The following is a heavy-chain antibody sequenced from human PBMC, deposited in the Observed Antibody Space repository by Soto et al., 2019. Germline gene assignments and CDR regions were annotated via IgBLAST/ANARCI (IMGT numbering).Heavy chain of an antibody. D-gene: IGHD6-19*01. Sequence: GASVKDSCKASGYTFTRYVMHWVRQAPGQRLEWMGWIDAGNGNTVYLQKFQGGVTITRDTSASTVYMELSSLRSEDTAVYYCARDNSGWSDYWGQGTLVTVSS. V-gene: IGHV1-3*01. CDR1: GYTFTRYV. CDR2: IDAGNGNT. CDR3: ARDNSGWSDY. J-gene: IGHJ4*02.